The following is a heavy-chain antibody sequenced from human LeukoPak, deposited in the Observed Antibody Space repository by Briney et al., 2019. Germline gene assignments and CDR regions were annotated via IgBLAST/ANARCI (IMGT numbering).Heavy chain of an antibody. V-gene: IGHV1-46*01. CDR2: INPSGGST. D-gene: IGHD5-24*01. Sequence: GASVKVSCKASGHTFTSYYMHWVRQAPGQGLEWMGIINPSGGSTSYAQKFQGRVTMTRDTSTSTVYMELSSLRSEDTAVYYCARDLYYVEMATITAFGLWGQGTLVTVSS. J-gene: IGHJ1*01. CDR3: ARDLYYVEMATITAFGL. CDR1: GHTFTSYY.